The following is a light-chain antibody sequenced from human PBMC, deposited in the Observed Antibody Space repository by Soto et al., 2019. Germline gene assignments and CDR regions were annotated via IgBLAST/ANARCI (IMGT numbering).Light chain of an antibody. CDR2: AAS. CDR1: QGISSY. Sequence: DIQLTQSPSFLSASVGDRVTITCRASQGISSYLAWYQQKPGKAPKVLMYAASILQSGVPSRFSGSGSGTEFTLTISSLQPEDFATDYCQQLSTYPRTFGQGTQVEIK. V-gene: IGKV1-9*01. CDR3: QQLSTYPRT. J-gene: IGKJ1*01.